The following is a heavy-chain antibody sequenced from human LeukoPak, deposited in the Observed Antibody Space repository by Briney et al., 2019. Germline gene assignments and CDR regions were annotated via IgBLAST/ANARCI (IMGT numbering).Heavy chain of an antibody. CDR1: GVSFSTYY. CDR2: IYTSGST. J-gene: IGHJ6*03. V-gene: IGHV4-4*07. Sequence: SETLSLTCTVSGVSFSTYYWSWIRQPAGKGLEWIGRIYTSGSTNYNPSLKSRVTMSVDTSKNQFSLKLSSVTAADTAVYYCARARRDCRSTSCRRYHFYYYMDVWGKGTTVTVSS. D-gene: IGHD2-2*01. CDR3: ARARRDCRSTSCRRYHFYYYMDV.